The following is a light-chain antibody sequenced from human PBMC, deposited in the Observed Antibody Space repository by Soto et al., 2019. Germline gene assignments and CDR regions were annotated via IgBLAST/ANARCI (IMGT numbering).Light chain of an antibody. CDR3: QQYKSYPLT. V-gene: IGKV1-5*03. CDR1: QSISSW. J-gene: IGKJ4*01. CDR2: KAS. Sequence: DIHMTQSPSTLSASVGDRVTITCRASQSISSWLAWYQQKPGKAPKLLIYKASSLEGGVPSRFSGSGSGTEFTLTISSLQPDDFASYYCQQYKSYPLTFGGGTKVEIK.